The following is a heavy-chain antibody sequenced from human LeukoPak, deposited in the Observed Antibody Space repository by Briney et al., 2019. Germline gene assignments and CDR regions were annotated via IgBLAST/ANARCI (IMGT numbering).Heavy chain of an antibody. D-gene: IGHD6-6*01. CDR1: GFTFSSYG. CDR3: ARVTLYSSSSSDY. V-gene: IGHV3-33*01. Sequence: GRSLRLSCAASGFTFSSYGMHWVRQAPGKGLEWVAVIWYDGSNKYYADSVKGRFTISRDNAKNSLYLQMNSLRAEDTAVYYCARVTLYSSSSSDYWGQGTLVTVSS. CDR2: IWYDGSNK. J-gene: IGHJ4*02.